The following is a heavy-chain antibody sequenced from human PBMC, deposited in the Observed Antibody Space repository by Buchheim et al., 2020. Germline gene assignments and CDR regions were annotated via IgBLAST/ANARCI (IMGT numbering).Heavy chain of an antibody. CDR2: ISIRSTYI. Sequence: EVQLVESGGGLVKPGGSLRLSCAASGFTFSNFSMNWVRQAPGKGLEWVSSISIRSTYIYYTDSVRGRFTISRYHAKNSLFLQMNSLRAEDTAVYYCAKTRRTGAAFDYWGQGTL. CDR1: GFTFSNFS. J-gene: IGHJ4*02. CDR3: AKTRRTGAAFDY. D-gene: IGHD1/OR15-1a*01. V-gene: IGHV3-21*01.